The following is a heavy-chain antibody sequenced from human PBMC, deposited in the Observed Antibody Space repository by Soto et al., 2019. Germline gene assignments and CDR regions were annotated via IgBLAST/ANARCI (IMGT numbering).Heavy chain of an antibody. CDR2: ISAYNGNT. V-gene: IGHV1-18*01. CDR1: GYTITSDG. D-gene: IGHD6-13*01. J-gene: IGHJ5*02. Sequence: ASLKLYCKTSGYTITSDGISWGRHAPGQGLEWMGWISAYNGNTNYAQKLQGRVTMTTDTSTSTAYMELRSLRSDDTAVYYCASSSSWYSGWFDPWVQGTLVTVSS. CDR3: ASSSSWYSGWFDP.